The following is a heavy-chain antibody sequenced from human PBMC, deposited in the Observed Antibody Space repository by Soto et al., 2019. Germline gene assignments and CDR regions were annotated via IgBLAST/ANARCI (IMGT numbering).Heavy chain of an antibody. CDR1: GFSLRSDW. Sequence: GGSLRLSCAAIGFSLRSDWMAWVRQIPGKGLEFVANIKEDGSVKNYVDSVKGRFSISRDNDKNSLYLQMNSLRAEDTAVYYCGTDRWGGAFDMWGQGTTVTLSS. CDR3: GTDRWGGAFDM. V-gene: IGHV3-7*01. CDR2: IKEDGSVK. J-gene: IGHJ3*02. D-gene: IGHD3-10*01.